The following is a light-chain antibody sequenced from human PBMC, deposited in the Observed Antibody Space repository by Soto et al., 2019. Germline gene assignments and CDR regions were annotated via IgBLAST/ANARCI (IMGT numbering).Light chain of an antibody. Sequence: QPVLTQPASVSGSPGQSITISCTGTSSDIGVYDYVSWYQQHPGKAPKLIIYEVTNRPSGLSNRFSGSKSDNTASLTISGLQAEDEADYYCSSYTSFSTYVFGTGTKLTVL. V-gene: IGLV2-14*01. CDR2: EVT. CDR1: SSDIGVYDY. J-gene: IGLJ1*01. CDR3: SSYTSFSTYV.